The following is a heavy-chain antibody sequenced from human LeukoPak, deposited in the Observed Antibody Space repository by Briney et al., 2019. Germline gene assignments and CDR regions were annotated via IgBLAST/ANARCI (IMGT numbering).Heavy chain of an antibody. CDR1: GGSISSYY. V-gene: IGHV4-59*12. Sequence: MPSETLSLTCTVSGGSISSYYWSWIRQPPGKGLEWIGYIYYSGSTNYNPSLKSRVTISVDTSKNQFSLKVTSVTAADTAVYYCAREGGYSYGDAPLHFDYWGQGTLVTVSS. CDR2: IYYSGST. D-gene: IGHD5-18*01. J-gene: IGHJ4*02. CDR3: AREGGYSYGDAPLHFDY.